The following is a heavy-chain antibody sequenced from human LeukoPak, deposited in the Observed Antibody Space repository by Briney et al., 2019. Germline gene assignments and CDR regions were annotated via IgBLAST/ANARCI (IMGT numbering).Heavy chain of an antibody. V-gene: IGHV3-30*04. J-gene: IGHJ4*02. Sequence: GGFLRLSCAASGFTFSSYAMHWVRQAPGKGLEWVAVISYDGSNKYYADSVKGRFTISRDNSKNTLYLQMNSLRAEDTAVYYCASDRDIVVVVADPATFDYWGQGTLVTVSS. D-gene: IGHD2-15*01. CDR3: ASDRDIVVVVADPATFDY. CDR2: ISYDGSNK. CDR1: GFTFSSYA.